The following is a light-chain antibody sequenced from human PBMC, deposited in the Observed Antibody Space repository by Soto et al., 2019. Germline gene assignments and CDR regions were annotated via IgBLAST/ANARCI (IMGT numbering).Light chain of an antibody. CDR1: SSNIGNNL. CDR2: DNN. CDR3: GTWDSSLSAGL. Sequence: QSVLTQPPSVSAAPGQKVTISCSGSSSNIGNNLVSWYQHLPGTAPKLVIYDNNKRPSGIPDRFSSSKSGTSATLGITGLQTGDEADYYCGTWDSSLSAGLFGGGTKVTVL. V-gene: IGLV1-51*01. J-gene: IGLJ2*01.